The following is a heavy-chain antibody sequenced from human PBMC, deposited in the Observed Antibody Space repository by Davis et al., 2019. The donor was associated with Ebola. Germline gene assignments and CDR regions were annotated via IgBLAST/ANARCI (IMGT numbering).Heavy chain of an antibody. CDR3: AREMWWRLDQ. CDR2: IGRGGSER. V-gene: IGHV3-7*04. Sequence: PAGSLTLSCVDSDFTSSIHWMALVHQAPGHGLERLTKIGRGGSERRYVDSVKGRFTISRDDVSRSLHLEMTNLRPEDTGVYYCAREMWWRLDQWGQGTLVTVSS. D-gene: IGHD2-21*01. CDR1: DFTSSIHW. J-gene: IGHJ4*02.